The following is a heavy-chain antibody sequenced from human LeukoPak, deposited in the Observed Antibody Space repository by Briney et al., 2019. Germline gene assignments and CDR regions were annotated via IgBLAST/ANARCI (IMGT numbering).Heavy chain of an antibody. J-gene: IGHJ4*02. CDR2: IYYSGST. CDR3: ARGDDSSGNFDY. D-gene: IGHD3-22*01. V-gene: IGHV4-30-4*08. CDR1: GGSISSGDYY. Sequence: SQTLSLTCTVSGGSISSGDYYWSWIRQPPGKGLEWIGYIYYSGSTYYNPSLKSRVTISVDTSKNQFSLKLCSVTAADTAVYYCARGDDSSGNFDYWGQGTLVTVSS.